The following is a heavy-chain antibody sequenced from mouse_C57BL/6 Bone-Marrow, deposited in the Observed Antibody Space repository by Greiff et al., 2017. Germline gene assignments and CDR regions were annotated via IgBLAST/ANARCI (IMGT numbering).Heavy chain of an antibody. CDR2: INPSNGGT. Sequence: VKLQQPGTELVKPGASVKLSCKASGYTFTSYWMHWVKQRPGQGLEWIGNINPSNGGTNYNEKFKSKATLTVDKSSSTAYMQLSSLTSEDSAVYYCARWSLRGIAMDYWGQGTSVTVSS. CDR1: GYTFTSYW. CDR3: ARWSLRGIAMDY. D-gene: IGHD2-1*01. V-gene: IGHV1-53*01. J-gene: IGHJ4*01.